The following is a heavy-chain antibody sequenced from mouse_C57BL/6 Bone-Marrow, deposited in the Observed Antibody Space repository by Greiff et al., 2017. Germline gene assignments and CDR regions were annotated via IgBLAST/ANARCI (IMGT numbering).Heavy chain of an antibody. V-gene: IGHV1-64*01. D-gene: IGHD2-5*01. CDR3: ARWGYYSNYEREFYYAMDY. J-gene: IGHJ4*01. CDR1: GYTFTSYW. CDR2: IQPNSGST. Sequence: VQLQQPGAELVKPGASVKLSCKASGYTFTSYWMHWVKQRTGQGLEWIGMIQPNSGSTNYNEKFKSKATLTVDKSSSTAYMQLSSLTSEDSAVYYCARWGYYSNYEREFYYAMDYWGQGTSVTFSS.